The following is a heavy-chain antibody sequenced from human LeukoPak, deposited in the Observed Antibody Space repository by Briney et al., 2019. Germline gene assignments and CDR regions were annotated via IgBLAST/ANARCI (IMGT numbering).Heavy chain of an antibody. CDR2: ISGSGSGT. V-gene: IGHV3-23*01. CDR3: ARESVVRGVILDY. Sequence: GGSLRLSCAASGFTFSTYAMTWVRQAPGQGLEWVSSISGSGSGTYYADSVKGRFTISRDNSKNTLYLQMNSLRAEDTAVYYCARESVVRGVILDYWGQGTLVTVSS. D-gene: IGHD3-10*01. J-gene: IGHJ4*02. CDR1: GFTFSTYA.